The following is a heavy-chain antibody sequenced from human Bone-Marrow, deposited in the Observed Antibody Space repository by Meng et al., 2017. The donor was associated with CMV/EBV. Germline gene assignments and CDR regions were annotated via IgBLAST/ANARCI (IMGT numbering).Heavy chain of an antibody. V-gene: IGHV3-30*03. CDR3: AREVTTLGYSGMDV. CDR1: GFTFSSYS. Sequence: GESLKISCAASGFTFSSYSMNWVRQAPGKGLEWVALIAYDGSIEYYADSVRGRFTISRDNSKNTLYVHMNSLRPEDTATYYCAREVTTLGYSGMDVWGQGTTVTGSS. CDR2: IAYDGSIE. J-gene: IGHJ6*02. D-gene: IGHD4-17*01.